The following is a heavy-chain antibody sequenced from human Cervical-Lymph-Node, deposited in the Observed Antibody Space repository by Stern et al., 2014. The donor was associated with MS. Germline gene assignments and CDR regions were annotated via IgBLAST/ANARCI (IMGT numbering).Heavy chain of an antibody. D-gene: IGHD5-12*01. J-gene: IGHJ4*02. CDR3: ARASIVATIPSRLDY. CDR2: IIPIFGTA. V-gene: IGHV1-69*01. CDR1: GGTFSSYA. Sequence: QVQLVQSAAEVQKPGSSVKVSCQASGGTFSSYAISWVRQAPGQGLEWVGGIIPIFGTANYAQKFQGRVTITADESTSTAYMELSSLRSEDTAVYYCARASIVATIPSRLDYWGQGTLVTVSS.